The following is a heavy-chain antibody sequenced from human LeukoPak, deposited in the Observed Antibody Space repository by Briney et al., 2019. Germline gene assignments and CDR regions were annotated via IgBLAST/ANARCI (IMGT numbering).Heavy chain of an antibody. CDR3: ARGYSDCSSTSCPLSYYYYYYMDV. CDR1: GGAISSSNW. CDR2: VYHGGNT. D-gene: IGHD2-2*01. V-gene: IGHV4-4*02. Sequence: PSGTLSLTCAVSGGAISSSNWWTWVRQPPGKGLEWIGEVYHGGNTNYNPSLKSRVTISVDKSENQFSLKLSSVTAADTAVYYCARGYSDCSSTSCPLSYYYYYYMDVWGKGTTVTVSS. J-gene: IGHJ6*03.